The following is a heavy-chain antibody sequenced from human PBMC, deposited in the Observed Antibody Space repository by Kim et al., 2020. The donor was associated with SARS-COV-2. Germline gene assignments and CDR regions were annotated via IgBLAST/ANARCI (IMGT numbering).Heavy chain of an antibody. CDR3: ARVRWGYSGWEYYFDY. CDR2: IYYSVST. V-gene: IGHV4-31*03. D-gene: IGHD6-19*01. CDR1: GGSISSGGYY. J-gene: IGHJ4*02. Sequence: SETLSLTCTVSGGSISSGGYYWSWIRQHPGKGLEWIGYIYYSVSTYYNPSLKSRVTISVDTSKNQFSLKLSSVTAADTAVYYCARVRWGYSGWEYYFDYWGQGTLVTVSS.